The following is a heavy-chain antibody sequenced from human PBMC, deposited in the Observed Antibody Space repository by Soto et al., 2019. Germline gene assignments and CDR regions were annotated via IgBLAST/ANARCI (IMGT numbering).Heavy chain of an antibody. V-gene: IGHV1-46*01. J-gene: IGHJ5*02. CDR1: GYTFTSYY. CDR3: ARDSVTGTTHPNKWFDP. CDR2: IHPSGGST. Sequence: QVQLVQSGAEVKKPGASVKVSCKASGYTFTSYYMHWVRQAPGQVLEWIGIIHPSGGSTSYAQKFKGRVTMTRDTSTSTVYMELSSLRSEDTAVYYCARDSVTGTTHPNKWFDPWGQGTLVTVSS. D-gene: IGHD1-7*01.